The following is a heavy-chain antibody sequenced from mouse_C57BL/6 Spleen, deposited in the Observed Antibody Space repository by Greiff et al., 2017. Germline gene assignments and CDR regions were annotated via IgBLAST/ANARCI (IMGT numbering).Heavy chain of an antibody. CDR2: IYPGDGDT. CDR1: GYAFSSSW. J-gene: IGHJ3*01. D-gene: IGHD3-2*01. CDR3: ASSDSPAWFAY. Sequence: VKVVESGPELVKPGASVKISCKASGYAFSSSWMNWVKQRPGKGLEWIGRIYPGDGDTNYNGKFKGKATLTADKSSSTAYMQLSSLTSEDSAVYFCASSDSPAWFAYWGQGTLVTVSA. V-gene: IGHV1-82*01.